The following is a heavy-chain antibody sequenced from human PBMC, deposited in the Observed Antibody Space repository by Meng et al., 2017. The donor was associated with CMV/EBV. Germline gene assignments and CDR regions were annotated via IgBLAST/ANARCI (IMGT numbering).Heavy chain of an antibody. Sequence: GESLMISRKSAGYTLTGYYMHWMRQAPGQGLEGMGWVNPNSGGTNYAQRSQGRVTMTRDTASSTADMELNRLTSDDTAVYYCAREAAWGGRRQLAHNHDYWGQGTLVTVSS. CDR2: VNPNSGGT. D-gene: IGHD6-13*01. CDR1: GYTLTGYY. V-gene: IGHV1-2*02. CDR3: AREAAWGGRRQLAHNHDY. J-gene: IGHJ4*02.